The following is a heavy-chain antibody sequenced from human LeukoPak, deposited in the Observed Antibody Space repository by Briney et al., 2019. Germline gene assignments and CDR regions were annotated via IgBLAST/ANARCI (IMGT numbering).Heavy chain of an antibody. V-gene: IGHV1-8*01. Sequence: ASVKVSCKASGYTFTSYDINWVRQATGQGLEWVGWMNPNSGNTGYAQKVQGRVTMTRNTSISTVYMELSSLRSEDTAVYYRARDTLSRYNYGSGSRKNWFDPWGQGTLVTVSS. D-gene: IGHD3-10*01. CDR1: GYTFTSYD. CDR2: MNPNSGNT. CDR3: ARDTLSRYNYGSGSRKNWFDP. J-gene: IGHJ5*02.